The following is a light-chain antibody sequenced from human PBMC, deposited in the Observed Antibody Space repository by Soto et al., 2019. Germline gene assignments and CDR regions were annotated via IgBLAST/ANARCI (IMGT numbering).Light chain of an antibody. CDR3: GAYTRGRSQYV. Sequence: QSVLTQPASVSGSPGQSITISCSGTSSDVGAYYSVSWYQHHPGKAPKLIIYGVTNRPSGVSNRFSGSKSGNTASLTISGLLPEDEGDYHHGAYTRGRSQYVFGPGT. J-gene: IGLJ1*01. CDR1: SSDVGAYYS. CDR2: GVT. V-gene: IGLV2-14*01.